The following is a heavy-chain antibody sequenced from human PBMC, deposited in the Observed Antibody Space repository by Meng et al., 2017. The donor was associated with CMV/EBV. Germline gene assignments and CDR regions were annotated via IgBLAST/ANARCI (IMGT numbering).Heavy chain of an antibody. D-gene: IGHD6-13*01. CDR1: GFTFSSYN. Sequence: GGSLRLSCAASGFTFSSYNMNWVCQAPGKGLEWVSYISSSSSTIYYADSVKGRFTISRDNAKNSLYLQMNSLRAEDTAVYYCARKIKQPQGGKVGAFDIWGQGTMVTVSS. CDR3: ARKIKQPQGGKVGAFDI. CDR2: ISSSSSTI. J-gene: IGHJ3*02. V-gene: IGHV3-48*04.